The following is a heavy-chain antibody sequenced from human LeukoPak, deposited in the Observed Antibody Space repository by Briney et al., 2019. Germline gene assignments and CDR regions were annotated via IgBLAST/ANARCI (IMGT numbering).Heavy chain of an antibody. Sequence: ASVTVSCKASGYTFTGYYMHWVRQAPGQGLEWMGRINPNSGGTHFAQKFQGRVTMTRDTSIGTAYMELSSLRSDDTAIHYCARETDADYCDYWGQGTLVTVSS. CDR1: GYTFTGYY. J-gene: IGHJ4*02. CDR2: INPNSGGT. CDR3: ARETDADYCDY. D-gene: IGHD1-14*01. V-gene: IGHV1-2*06.